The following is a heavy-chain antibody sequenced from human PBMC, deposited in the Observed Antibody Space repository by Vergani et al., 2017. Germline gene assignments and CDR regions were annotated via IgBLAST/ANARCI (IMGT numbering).Heavy chain of an antibody. CDR3: AHSGVGATMGDY. CDR1: GFSLSTSGVR. Sequence: QITLKESGPTLVKPTQTLTLTCTFSGFSLSTSGVRVGWIRQPPGKALEGPAPIYWDDDKRYSPYLKSRLTITKDTAKNQVVLTMTNMDPVDTATYYCAHSGVGATMGDYWGQGTLVTVSS. D-gene: IGHD1-26*01. V-gene: IGHV2-5*02. CDR2: IYWDDDK. J-gene: IGHJ4*02.